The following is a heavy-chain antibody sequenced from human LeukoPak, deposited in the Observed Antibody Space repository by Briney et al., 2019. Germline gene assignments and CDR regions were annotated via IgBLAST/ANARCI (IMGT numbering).Heavy chain of an antibody. CDR2: IGTAGDT. D-gene: IGHD3-10*01. CDR3: ATASFGELPDY. CDR1: GFTFSSYD. J-gene: IGHJ4*02. Sequence: PGGSLRLSCAASGFTFSSYDMHWVRQATGKGLEWVSAIGTAGDTYYPGSVKGRFTISRENAKNSLYPQMNSLRAEDTAVYYCATASFGELPDYWGQGTLVTVSS. V-gene: IGHV3-13*01.